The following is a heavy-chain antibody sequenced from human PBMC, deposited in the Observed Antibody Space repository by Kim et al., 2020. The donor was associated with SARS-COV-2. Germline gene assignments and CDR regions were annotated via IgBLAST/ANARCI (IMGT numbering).Heavy chain of an antibody. CDR3: AREGFGVRGVSYFQH. Sequence: SETLSLTCAVSGGSISSSNWWSWVRQPPGKGLEWIGEIYHSGSTNYKPSLKSRVTISVDKSKNQFSLKLSSVTAADTAVYYCAREGFGVRGVSYFQHWGQGTLVTVSS. D-gene: IGHD3-10*01. CDR1: GGSISSSNW. CDR2: IYHSGST. V-gene: IGHV4-4*02. J-gene: IGHJ1*01.